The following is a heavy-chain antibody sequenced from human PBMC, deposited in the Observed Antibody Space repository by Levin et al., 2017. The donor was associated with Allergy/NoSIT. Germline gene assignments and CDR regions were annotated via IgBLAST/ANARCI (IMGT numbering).Heavy chain of an antibody. V-gene: IGHV3-66*01. J-gene: IGHJ6*03. CDR3: ARAITMVPYYYYYYMDV. CDR1: GFTVSSNY. CDR2: IYSGGST. D-gene: IGHD3-10*01. Sequence: GGSLRLSCAASGFTVSSNYMSWVRQAPGKGLEWVSVIYSGGSTYYADSVKGRFTISRDNSKNTLYLQMNSLRAEDTAVYYCARAITMVPYYYYYYMDVWGKGTTVTVSS.